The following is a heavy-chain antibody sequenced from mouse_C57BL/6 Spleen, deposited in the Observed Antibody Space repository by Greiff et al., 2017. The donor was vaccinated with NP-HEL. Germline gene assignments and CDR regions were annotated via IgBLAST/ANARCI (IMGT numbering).Heavy chain of an antibody. CDR2: ISYSGST. CDR1: GYSITSGYD. Sequence: EVKLVESGPGMVKPSQSLSLTCTVTGYSITSGYDWHWIRHFPGNKLEWMGYISYSGSTNYNPSLKSRISITHDTSKSHFFLKLNSVTTEDTATYYCARGRYDYYAMDYWGQGTSVTVSS. CDR3: ARGRYDYYAMDY. J-gene: IGHJ4*01. D-gene: IGHD2-10*02. V-gene: IGHV3-1*01.